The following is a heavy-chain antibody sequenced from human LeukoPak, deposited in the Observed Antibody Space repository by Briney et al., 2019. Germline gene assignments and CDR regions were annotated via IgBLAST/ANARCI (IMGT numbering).Heavy chain of an antibody. V-gene: IGHV4-39*07. CDR2: IYYSGST. Sequence: SETLSLTCTVSGGSISSSYYYWGWIRQPPGKGLEWIGSIYYSGSTYYNPSLKSRVTISVDTSRNQFSLKLSSVTAADTAVYYCARKTAYNWFDPWGQGTLVTVSS. CDR3: ARKTAYNWFDP. J-gene: IGHJ5*02. CDR1: GGSISSSYYY.